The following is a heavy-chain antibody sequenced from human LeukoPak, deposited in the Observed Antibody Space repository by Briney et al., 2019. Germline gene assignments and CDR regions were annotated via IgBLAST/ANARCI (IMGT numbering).Heavy chain of an antibody. V-gene: IGHV3-21*01. J-gene: IGHJ5*02. CDR2: ISSSSSSI. Sequence: PGGSLRLSCAASGFSFSNFGMNWVRQALGKGLEWVSSISSSSSSIFYADSVKGRFTISIDNAKNSLNLQMSILRAGDTAVYYCARRFDFWSGNYKVKWFDPWGQGTLVTVSS. CDR1: GFSFSNFG. D-gene: IGHD3-3*01. CDR3: ARRFDFWSGNYKVKWFDP.